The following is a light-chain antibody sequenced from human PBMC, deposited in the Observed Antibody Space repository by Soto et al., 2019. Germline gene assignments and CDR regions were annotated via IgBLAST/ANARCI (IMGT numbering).Light chain of an antibody. CDR2: DAS. CDR3: QQRSNWPST. J-gene: IGKJ4*01. V-gene: IGKV3-11*01. Sequence: EIVLTQSPATLSLSPGNRATLSCRASQSVSGYLAWYQQKPGQAPRLLIYDASNRATGIPARFXXXGXGTXXXXXXXXXEPEDFAXYYCQQRSNWPSTFGGGTKVEI. CDR1: QSVSGY.